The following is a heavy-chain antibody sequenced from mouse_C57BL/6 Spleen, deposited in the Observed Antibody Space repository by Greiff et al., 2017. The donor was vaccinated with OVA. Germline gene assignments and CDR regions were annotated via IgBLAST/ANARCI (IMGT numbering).Heavy chain of an antibody. V-gene: IGHV14-3*01. CDR1: GFNIKNTY. D-gene: IGHD1-1*01. CDR2: IGPADGTT. Sequence: EVNVVESVAELVGPGASVKLSCTASGFNIKNTYMRWVKQRPEQGLEWIGRIGPADGTTKYAPKFPGQATITADTSSNTAYLQLSSLTSEDTAIYYCARGGSGSLYYFDDWGKGTTLTVSS. J-gene: IGHJ2*01. CDR3: ARGGSGSLYYFDD.